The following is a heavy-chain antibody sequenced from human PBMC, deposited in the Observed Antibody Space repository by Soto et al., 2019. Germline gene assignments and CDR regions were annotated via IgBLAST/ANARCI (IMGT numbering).Heavy chain of an antibody. CDR2: ISSNGGTT. CDR1: GFTFSSND. V-gene: IGHV3-64*01. Sequence: EVQLAESGGGMVQPGGSLRLSCVASGFTFSSNDMHWVRQAPGKGLEYVSSISSNGGTTYYGNSVKGRFTISRDNSKNTLYLQMGSLRAEDMAVYYCVRRVLGNYDYWGQGTLVTVSS. J-gene: IGHJ4*02. CDR3: VRRVLGNYDY. D-gene: IGHD1-7*01.